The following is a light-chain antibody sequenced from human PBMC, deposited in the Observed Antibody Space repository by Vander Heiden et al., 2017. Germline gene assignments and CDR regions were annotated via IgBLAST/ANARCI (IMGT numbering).Light chain of an antibody. J-gene: IGKJ2*01. Sequence: DIQMTQSPSTLSASVGDRLTITCRASQTIPSYLAWYQQKPGEAPELLIYKASNLESGVPSRFSDSGSGTEFTLTISSLQPDDFATYYCHQYNDYSGGTFGQGTKVEIK. CDR3: HQYNDYSGGT. CDR2: KAS. V-gene: IGKV1-5*03. CDR1: QTIPSY.